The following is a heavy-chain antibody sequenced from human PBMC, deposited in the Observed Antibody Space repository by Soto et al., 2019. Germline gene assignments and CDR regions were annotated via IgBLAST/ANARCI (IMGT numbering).Heavy chain of an antibody. D-gene: IGHD1-7*01. CDR1: GGSISSSAW. V-gene: IGHV4-4*02. CDR3: AGRSRTRE. CDR2: IHHSGST. Sequence: QVQLQESGPGLVKPSGTLSRTCAVSGGSISSSAWWSWVRQPPGKGLEWIGEIHHSGSTNYDPSLKSRITISVDRSKNQVSLELTSVTAADTAVYYCAGRSRTREWGRGTQVTVSS. J-gene: IGHJ4*02.